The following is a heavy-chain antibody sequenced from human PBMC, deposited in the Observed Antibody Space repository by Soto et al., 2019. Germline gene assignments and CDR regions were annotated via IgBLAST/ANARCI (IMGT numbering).Heavy chain of an antibody. CDR3: ARDKYCSGGSCRKNWFDP. V-gene: IGHV4-59*01. CDR2: VYFSGST. Sequence: SETLSLTCTISGGSISSYYWSWIRQTPGKGLEWIGYVYFSGSTNYNPSLKSRVLISIDTSRNQFSLKLNSVTAADTAVYYCARDKYCSGGSCRKNWFDPWGQGTLVTVSS. D-gene: IGHD2-15*01. CDR1: GGSISSYY. J-gene: IGHJ5*02.